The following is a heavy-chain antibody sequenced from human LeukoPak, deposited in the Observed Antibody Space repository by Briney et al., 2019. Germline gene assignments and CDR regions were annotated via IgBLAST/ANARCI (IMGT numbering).Heavy chain of an antibody. CDR2: INHSGST. CDR3: ARRTTTSTSYGMDV. D-gene: IGHD1-14*01. Sequence: SETLSLTCAVYGGSFSGYYWSWIRQPPGQGLEWIGEINHSGSTNYNPSLKSRVTISVDTSKNQFSLKLSSVTAADTAVYYCARRTTTSTSYGMDVWGQGTTVTVSS. V-gene: IGHV4-34*01. J-gene: IGHJ6*02. CDR1: GGSFSGYY.